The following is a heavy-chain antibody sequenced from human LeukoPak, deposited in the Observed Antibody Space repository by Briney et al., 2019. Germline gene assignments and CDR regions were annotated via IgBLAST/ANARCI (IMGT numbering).Heavy chain of an antibody. J-gene: IGHJ3*02. CDR1: GFTFSSYG. Sequence: GGSLRLSCAASGFTFSSYGMSWVRQAPGKGLEWVSAISGSGGSTYYADSVKGRFTISRDNSKNTLYLQMNSLRAEDTAVYYCARVPEGWKDAFDIWGQGTMVTVSS. CDR3: ARVPEGWKDAFDI. V-gene: IGHV3-23*01. CDR2: ISGSGGST. D-gene: IGHD1-1*01.